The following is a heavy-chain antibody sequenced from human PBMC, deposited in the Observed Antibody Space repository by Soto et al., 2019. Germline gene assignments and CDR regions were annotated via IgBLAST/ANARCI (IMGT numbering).Heavy chain of an antibody. CDR1: GGSFSGYY. V-gene: IGHV4-34*01. D-gene: IGHD6-13*01. J-gene: IGHJ6*02. CDR3: ARGRLAAYYYYYYGMDV. CDR2: INHSGST. Sequence: PSETLSLTCAVYGGSFSGYYWSWIRQPPGKGLEWIGEINHSGSTNYNPSLKSRVTISVDTSKNEFSLKLSSVTAADTAVYYCARGRLAAYYYYYYGMDVWGQGTTVTVSS.